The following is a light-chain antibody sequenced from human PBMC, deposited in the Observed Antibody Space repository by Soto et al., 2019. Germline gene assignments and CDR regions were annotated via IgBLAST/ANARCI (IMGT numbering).Light chain of an antibody. V-gene: IGKV2-28*01. CDR2: LGS. CDR3: MQSIQLPRT. CDR1: QSLLHSNGYNY. J-gene: IGKJ1*01. Sequence: DIVMTQSPLSLPVTPGEPASIACRSSQSLLHSNGYNYLDWYLQKPGQSPQLLIYLGSNRASGVPDRFSGSGSGTDFTLQISRVEAEDVGVYYCMQSIQLPRTFGQGTKVEIK.